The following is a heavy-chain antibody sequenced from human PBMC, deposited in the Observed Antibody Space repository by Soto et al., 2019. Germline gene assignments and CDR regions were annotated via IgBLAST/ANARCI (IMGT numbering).Heavy chain of an antibody. CDR1: GGTFRNSA. V-gene: IGHV1-69*12. Sequence: QVQLEQSGAEVKKPGSSVKVSCKASGGTFRNSAFSWVRQAPGQGLEWMGGIMPIFRTPDYAQKFQGRVTITADESTSTTYRELSGLRSDDTAVYYCARDNDRPQLGGNYYYILDVWGHGTAVTVSS. CDR3: ARDNDRPQLGGNYYYILDV. CDR2: IMPIFRTP. D-gene: IGHD1-1*01. J-gene: IGHJ6*02.